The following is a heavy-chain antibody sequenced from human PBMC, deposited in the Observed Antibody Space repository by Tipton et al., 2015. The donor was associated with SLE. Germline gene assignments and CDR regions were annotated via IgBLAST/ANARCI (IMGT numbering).Heavy chain of an antibody. Sequence: QLVQSGAEVKKPGSSVKVSCKASGGTFSNFAISWVRQAPGQGLEWMGEIIPIFGTPNSAQKFQGRVTITADEVTSTAYMGLSSLRPEDTAVYYCARRRWLQLDWYFDLWGRGILVTVSS. CDR3: ARRRWLQLDWYFDL. CDR1: GGTFSNFA. J-gene: IGHJ2*01. V-gene: IGHV1-69*01. CDR2: IIPIFGTP. D-gene: IGHD5-24*01.